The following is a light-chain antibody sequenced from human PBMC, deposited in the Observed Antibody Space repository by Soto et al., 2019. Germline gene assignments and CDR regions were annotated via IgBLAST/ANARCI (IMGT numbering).Light chain of an antibody. CDR2: AAS. V-gene: IGKV1-9*01. CDR3: QQHNGNSLFT. Sequence: IQLTQSPSSLSASVGDRVTITCRASQGISNYLAWYQQKPGKAPKLLIYAASTLQSGVPSRFSGSGSGTDFTPTINSLQPEDFAAYYCQQHNGNSLFTFGGGTTVDIK. J-gene: IGKJ3*01. CDR1: QGISNY.